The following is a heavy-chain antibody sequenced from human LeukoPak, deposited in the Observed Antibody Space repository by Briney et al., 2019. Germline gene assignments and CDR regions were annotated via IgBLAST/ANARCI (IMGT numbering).Heavy chain of an antibody. Sequence: GGSLRLSCAASGFTFSSYAMHWVRQAPGKGLEWVAVISYDGSNKYYADSVKGRFTISRDNSKNTLYLQMNSLRAEDTAVYYCARDRSSSFDYRGQGTLVTVSS. CDR3: ARDRSSSFDY. D-gene: IGHD6-13*01. J-gene: IGHJ4*02. CDR2: ISYDGSNK. V-gene: IGHV3-30-3*01. CDR1: GFTFSSYA.